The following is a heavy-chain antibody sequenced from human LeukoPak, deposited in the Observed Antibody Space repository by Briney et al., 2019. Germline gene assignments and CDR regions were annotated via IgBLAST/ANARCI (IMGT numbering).Heavy chain of an antibody. CDR2: ISYDGSNK. D-gene: IGHD3-22*01. V-gene: IGHV3-30*04. Sequence: PGGSLRLSCAASGFTFSSYAMHWVRQAPGKGLEWVAVISYDGSNKYYADSVKGRFTISRDNSKNTLYLQMNSLRAEDTAVYYCARGLGFSGDYYFSHVYWGQGTLVTVSS. J-gene: IGHJ4*02. CDR3: ARGLGFSGDYYFSHVY. CDR1: GFTFSSYA.